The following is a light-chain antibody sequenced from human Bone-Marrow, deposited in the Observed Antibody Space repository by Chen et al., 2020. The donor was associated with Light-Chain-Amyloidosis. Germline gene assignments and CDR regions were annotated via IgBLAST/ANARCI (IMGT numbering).Light chain of an antibody. V-gene: IGKV3-15*01. CDR2: GAS. J-gene: IGKJ4*01. Sequence: VMTQSPATLSVSPGERVTLSCRASQSVGSNLAWYQQRPCQAPRLLIYGASTRSTGIPARFSGGGSGTEFTLTISSLQSEDFAVYYCQQYDYWPPLTFGAGTKVEMK. CDR3: QQYDYWPPLT. CDR1: QSVGSN.